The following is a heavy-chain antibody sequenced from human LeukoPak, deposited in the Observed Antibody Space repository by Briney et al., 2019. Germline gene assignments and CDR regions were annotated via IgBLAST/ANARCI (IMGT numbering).Heavy chain of an antibody. J-gene: IGHJ5*02. V-gene: IGHV3-7*01. CDR2: INKDGSEK. CDR1: GFTFSTYW. D-gene: IGHD6-13*01. Sequence: GSLRLSCAASGFTFSTYWMSWVRQAPGKGLEWVANINKDGSEKNYVDSVKGRFTVSRDNARNSVYLQMTSLRADDTAAYYCARDVAAAGTSVDWFDPWGQGTLVTVSS. CDR3: ARDVAAAGTSVDWFDP.